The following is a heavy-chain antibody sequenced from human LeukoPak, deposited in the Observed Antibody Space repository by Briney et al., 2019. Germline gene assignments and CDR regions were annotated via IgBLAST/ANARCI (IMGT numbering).Heavy chain of an antibody. CDR2: IYYSGST. CDR1: GGSISSYY. V-gene: IGHV4-59*01. J-gene: IGHJ4*02. D-gene: IGHD3-22*01. Sequence: SETLSLTCTVSGGSISSYYWSWIRQPPGKGLEWIGYIYYSGSTNYNPSLKSRVTISVDTSKNQFSLKLSSVTAADTAVYYCARDGYYDVFDYWGQGTLVTVSS. CDR3: ARDGYYDVFDY.